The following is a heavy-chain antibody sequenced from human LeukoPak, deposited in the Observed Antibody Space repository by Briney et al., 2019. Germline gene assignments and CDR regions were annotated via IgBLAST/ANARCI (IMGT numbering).Heavy chain of an antibody. Sequence: GRSLRLSCAASGFTFSSYGVHWVRQAPGKGLEWVAVISYDGSNKYYADSVKGRFTISRDNSKNTLYLQMNSLRAEDTAVYYCARGDVDTAFFDYWGQGTLVTVSS. CDR3: ARGDVDTAFFDY. D-gene: IGHD5-18*01. CDR1: GFTFSSYG. V-gene: IGHV3-30*03. CDR2: ISYDGSNK. J-gene: IGHJ4*02.